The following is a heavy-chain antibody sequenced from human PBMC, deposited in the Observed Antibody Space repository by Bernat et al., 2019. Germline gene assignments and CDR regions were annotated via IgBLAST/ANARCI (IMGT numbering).Heavy chain of an antibody. CDR1: GGSISSYY. CDR3: ATGHPVDY. J-gene: IGHJ4*02. CDR2: IYYSGST. V-gene: IGHV4-59*01. D-gene: IGHD4-17*01. Sequence: QVQLQESGPGLVKPSETLSLTCTVSGGSISSYYWSWIRQPPGKGLEWIGYIYYSGSTNYNPSLKSRVTISVETSKNQFSLKLSSVTAADTAVYYCATGHPVDYWGQGTLVTVSS.